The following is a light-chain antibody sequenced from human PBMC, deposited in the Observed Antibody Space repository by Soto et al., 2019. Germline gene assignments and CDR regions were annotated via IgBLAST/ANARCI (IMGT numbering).Light chain of an antibody. CDR1: QSVSSN. CDR2: AAS. CDR3: QQYNNWPPKHT. Sequence: EIVMTQSPATLSVSPGERATLSCRASQSVSSNLAWYQQKPGQAPRLLIYAASTKTTGLPARFSGSGSGTEFTLTISSLQSEDFAVYYCQQYNNWPPKHTFGQGTKLEIK. V-gene: IGKV3-15*01. J-gene: IGKJ2*01.